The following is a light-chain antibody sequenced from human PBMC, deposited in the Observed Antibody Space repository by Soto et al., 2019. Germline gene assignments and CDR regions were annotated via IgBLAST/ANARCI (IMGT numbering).Light chain of an antibody. CDR2: GAS. V-gene: IGKV3-20*01. Sequence: EIVLTQSPGTLSLSPGERATLSGRARQSVSSTYIAWYQHNPGHAPRLLIYGASSMATGIPYRFSGSVSVTDFTLTISRLEPEDFAVYFCQQYGRSPPFTFGQGTKVEIK. J-gene: IGKJ2*01. CDR3: QQYGRSPPFT. CDR1: QSVSSTY.